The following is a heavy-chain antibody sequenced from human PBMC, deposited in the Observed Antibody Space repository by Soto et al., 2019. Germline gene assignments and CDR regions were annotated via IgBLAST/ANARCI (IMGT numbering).Heavy chain of an antibody. Sequence: SGPTLVNPTETLTLTCSVSGFSLTDTRMGVSWIRQAPGKALEWLAHIISNDDKSYSTSLKSRLTISKDTSKSQVVLRMTNMDPVDTGRYYCARALFYSDSDGYYFEFDYWGPGTLVTVSS. V-gene: IGHV2-26*01. D-gene: IGHD3-22*01. CDR1: GFSLTDTRMG. CDR2: IISNDDK. J-gene: IGHJ4*02. CDR3: ARALFYSDSDGYYFEFDY.